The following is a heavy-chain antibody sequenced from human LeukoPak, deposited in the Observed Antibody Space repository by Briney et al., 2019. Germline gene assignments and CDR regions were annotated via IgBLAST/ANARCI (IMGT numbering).Heavy chain of an antibody. V-gene: IGHV3-7*01. Sequence: GGSLRLSCAASGLTFSIHWMNWVRQAPGKGLECVANINQDGSDKYYVDSVKGRFTISRDNTKNSLYLQMNSLRAEDTAVYYCVGGDYWGRGTLVTVSS. CDR2: INQDGSDK. J-gene: IGHJ4*02. CDR3: VGGDY. CDR1: GLTFSIHW.